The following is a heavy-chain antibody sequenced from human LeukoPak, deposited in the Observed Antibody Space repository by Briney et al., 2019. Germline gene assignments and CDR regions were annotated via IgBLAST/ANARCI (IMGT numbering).Heavy chain of an antibody. CDR2: IYSGGDT. CDR1: SFPVTDNY. V-gene: IGHV3-53*01. D-gene: IGHD3-9*01. Sequence: GGSLRLSCAASSFPVTDNYMGWVRQAPGKGLEWVSLIYSGGDTYYADSVKGRFTISRDTSKNTVYLHMNSLRPDDTATYYCARAILLTGSEYYFDSWGQGTLVTVSS. CDR3: ARAILLTGSEYYFDS. J-gene: IGHJ4*02.